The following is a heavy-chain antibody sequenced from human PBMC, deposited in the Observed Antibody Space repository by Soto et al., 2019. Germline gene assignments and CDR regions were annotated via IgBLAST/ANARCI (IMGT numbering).Heavy chain of an antibody. J-gene: IGHJ6*02. D-gene: IGHD3-10*01. Sequence: SETLSLTCTVSGGSISSGGYYWSWIRQHPGKGLEWIGYIYYSGSTYYNPSLKSRVTISVDTSKNQFSLKLSSVTAADTAVYYCARVLRPEFGELLCDRDYCYRLDVWCQGTTVTVSS. V-gene: IGHV4-31*03. CDR1: GGSISSGGYY. CDR2: IYYSGST. CDR3: ARVLRPEFGELLCDRDYCYRLDV.